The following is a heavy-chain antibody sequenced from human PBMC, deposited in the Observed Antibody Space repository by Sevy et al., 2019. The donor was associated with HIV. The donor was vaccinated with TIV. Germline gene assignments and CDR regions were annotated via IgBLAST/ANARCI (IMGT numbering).Heavy chain of an antibody. CDR3: TRPLATADTPEYFFDY. V-gene: IGHV3-49*03. CDR2: IRRNSHEPYGGTT. CDR1: GFTFGDYA. D-gene: IGHD5-12*01. J-gene: IGHJ4*02. Sequence: GGSLRLSCTSSGFTFGDYAMSWFRQAPGKGLEWVAFIRRNSHEPYGGTTEYAASVKGRFTISRDDSKSIAYLQMNSLKTENTAVYYCTRPLATADTPEYFFDYWGQGILVTVSS.